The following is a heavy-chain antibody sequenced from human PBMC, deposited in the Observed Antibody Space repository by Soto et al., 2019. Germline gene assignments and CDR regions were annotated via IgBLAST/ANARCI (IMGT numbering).Heavy chain of an antibody. Sequence: QVQLQESGPGLVKPSETLSLSCTVPGGSVSIANSYWTWLRQPPGKGLESIGFVHFSGTIYYSPSLASRATISVDTSRSQFSLSLASVTPADTAVYCCAKGHDDAKVHYWGPGILVSVSS. J-gene: IGHJ4*02. V-gene: IGHV4-61*01. D-gene: IGHD3-3*01. CDR3: AKGHDDAKVHY. CDR2: VHFSGTI. CDR1: GGSVSIANSY.